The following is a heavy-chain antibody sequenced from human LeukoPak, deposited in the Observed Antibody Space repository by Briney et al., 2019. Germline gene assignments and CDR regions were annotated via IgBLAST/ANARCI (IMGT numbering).Heavy chain of an antibody. J-gene: IGHJ4*02. V-gene: IGHV5-51*01. CDR1: GYSFTSYW. D-gene: IGHD6-13*01. CDR2: IYPGDSDT. Sequence: GESLQISCKGSGYSFTSYWIGWVRQMPGKGLEWMGIIYPGDSDTRYSPSFQGQVAFSADKSISTAYLQWSSLKASDTAMYYCARSSSSWSQGDFWGQGTLVSVSS. CDR3: ARSSSSWSQGDF.